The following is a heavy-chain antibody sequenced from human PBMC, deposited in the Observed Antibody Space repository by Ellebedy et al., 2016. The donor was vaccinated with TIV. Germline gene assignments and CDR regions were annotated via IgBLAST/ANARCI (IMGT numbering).Heavy chain of an antibody. J-gene: IGHJ4*02. V-gene: IGHV3-11*06. CDR3: ARDVRGYSYGLRFDY. CDR2: ISSSSSYT. CDR1: GFTFSGYW. Sequence: GESLKISCAASGFTFSGYWMTWVRQAPGKGLEWVSYISSSSSYTNYADSVKGRFTISRDNAKNSLYLQMNSLRDEDTAVYYRARDVRGYSYGLRFDYWGQGTLVTVSS. D-gene: IGHD5-18*01.